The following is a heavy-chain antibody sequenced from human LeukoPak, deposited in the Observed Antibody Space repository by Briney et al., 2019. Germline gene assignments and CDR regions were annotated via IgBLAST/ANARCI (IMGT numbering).Heavy chain of an antibody. V-gene: IGHV3-30-3*01. Sequence: GGSLRLSCAASGFTFSSYAMHWVRQAPGKGLEWVAVISYDGSNKYYADSVKGRFTISRDKSKNTLYLQMNSLRAEDTAVYYCARNFIVGATYPDYWGQGTLVTVSS. CDR2: ISYDGSNK. J-gene: IGHJ4*02. CDR1: GFTFSSYA. D-gene: IGHD1-26*01. CDR3: ARNFIVGATYPDY.